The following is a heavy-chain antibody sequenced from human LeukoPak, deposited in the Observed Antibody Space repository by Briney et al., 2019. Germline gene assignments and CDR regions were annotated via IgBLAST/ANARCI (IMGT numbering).Heavy chain of an antibody. D-gene: IGHD5/OR15-5a*01. CDR3: TKDSSVPFGITD. CDR2: IGGSGSNT. J-gene: IGHJ4*02. Sequence: GGSLRLSCAASGFTFSRYAMSWVRQAPGKGLEWVSAIGGSGSNTYYADSVKGRFTISRDNSKSRLSLQLNSLRAEDTAVYYCTKDSSVPFGITDWGQGTLVTVSS. CDR1: GFTFSRYA. V-gene: IGHV3-23*01.